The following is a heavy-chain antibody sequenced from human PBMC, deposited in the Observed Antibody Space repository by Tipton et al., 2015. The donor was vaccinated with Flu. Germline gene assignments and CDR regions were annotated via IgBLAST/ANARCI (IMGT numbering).Heavy chain of an antibody. Sequence: LSLTCTVSGGSISSYYWSWIRQPPGKGLEWIGYIYYSGSINYNPSLKSRVTISVDTSKNQFSLKLSSVTAADTAVYYCASSSAQGWFDPWGQGTLVTVSS. CDR1: GGSISSYY. V-gene: IGHV4-59*01. D-gene: IGHD6-6*01. J-gene: IGHJ5*02. CDR3: ASSSAQGWFDP. CDR2: IYYSGSI.